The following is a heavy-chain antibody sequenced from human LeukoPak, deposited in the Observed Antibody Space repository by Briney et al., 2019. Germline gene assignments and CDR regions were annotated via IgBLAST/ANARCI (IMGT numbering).Heavy chain of an antibody. Sequence: GGSLRLSCAASGFTFSSYSMTWVRQAPGKGLEWVSSISSSSSYIYYADSVKGRFTISRDNAKNSLYLQMNSLRAEDTAVYYCARDKEVEYSYGYLRNYYYGMDVWGQGTTVTVSS. CDR1: GFTFSSYS. CDR3: ARDKEVEYSYGYLRNYYYGMDV. J-gene: IGHJ6*02. D-gene: IGHD5-18*01. V-gene: IGHV3-21*01. CDR2: ISSSSSYI.